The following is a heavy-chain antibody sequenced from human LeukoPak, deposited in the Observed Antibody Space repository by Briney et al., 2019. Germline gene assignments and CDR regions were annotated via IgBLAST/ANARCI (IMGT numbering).Heavy chain of an antibody. D-gene: IGHD1-1*01. Sequence: PSETLSLTCTTSGVSISRFYWSWVRQPPGKGLEWIGNIYSGVPTYFNPSLTSRVIISVDTSKNQFSLNLTSVTAADTAMYYCVQTTGWPGFDYWGQGILVTVSS. CDR1: GVSISRFY. CDR3: VQTTGWPGFDY. J-gene: IGHJ4*02. V-gene: IGHV4-4*09. CDR2: IYSGVPT.